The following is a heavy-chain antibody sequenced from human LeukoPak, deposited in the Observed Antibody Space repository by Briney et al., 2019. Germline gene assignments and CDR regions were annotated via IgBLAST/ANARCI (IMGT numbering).Heavy chain of an antibody. D-gene: IGHD2/OR15-2a*01. CDR3: ARSPRNRFLFFDY. CDR1: GGSFSGYY. CDR2: IYTSGST. Sequence: SETLSLTCAVYGGSFSGYYWSWIRQPAGKGLEWIGRIYTSGSTNYNPSPKSRVTMSVDTSKNQFSLKLSSVTAADTAVYYCARSPRNRFLFFDYWGQGTLVTVSS. V-gene: IGHV4-59*10. J-gene: IGHJ4*02.